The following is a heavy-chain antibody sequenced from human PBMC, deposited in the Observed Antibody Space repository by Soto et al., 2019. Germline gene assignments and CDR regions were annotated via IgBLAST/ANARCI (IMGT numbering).Heavy chain of an antibody. CDR1: GGSFSGYY. CDR2: INHSGST. J-gene: IGHJ4*02. V-gene: IGHV4-34*01. CDR3: ARDKIPGLFDY. Sequence: PSETLSLTCAVYGGSFSGYYWTWIRQPPGTGLEWIGEINHSGSTNYNPSLKSRVTISVDTSKNQFSLKLTSVTAADTAVYYCARDKIPGLFDYWGQGSLVTGSS. D-gene: IGHD2-21*01.